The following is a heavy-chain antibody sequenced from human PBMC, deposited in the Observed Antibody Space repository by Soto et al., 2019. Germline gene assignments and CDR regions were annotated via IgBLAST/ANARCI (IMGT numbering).Heavy chain of an antibody. J-gene: IGHJ4*02. D-gene: IGHD3-3*01. CDR1: GFTFSSYW. Sequence: GGSLRLSCAASGFTFSSYWMSWVRQAPGKGLEWVANIKQDGSEKYYVDSVKGRFTISRDNAKNSLYLQMNSLRAEDTAVYYCARVWPSTYYDFWSGYYYFDYWGQGTLVTVSS. CDR3: ARVWPSTYYDFWSGYYYFDY. V-gene: IGHV3-7*05. CDR2: IKQDGSEK.